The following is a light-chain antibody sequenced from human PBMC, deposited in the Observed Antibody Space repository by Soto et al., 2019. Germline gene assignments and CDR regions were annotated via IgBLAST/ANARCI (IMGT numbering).Light chain of an antibody. J-gene: IGLJ2*01. CDR2: EVS. V-gene: IGLV2-14*01. CDR1: SSDIGNYDF. Sequence: QSVLTQPASVSGSPGQSITISCTGTSSDIGNYDFVSWYQHVPGTAPKAMIYEVSSRPSGVSNRFSGSKSGNTASLTISGLQDEDEAYYYCSSYTTSTSFILFGGGTKLTVL. CDR3: SSYTTSTSFIL.